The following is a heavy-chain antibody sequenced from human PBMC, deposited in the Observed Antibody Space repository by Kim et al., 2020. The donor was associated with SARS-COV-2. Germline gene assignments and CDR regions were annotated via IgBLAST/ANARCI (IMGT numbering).Heavy chain of an antibody. Sequence: SETLSLTCAVYGGSFSGYYWSWIRQPPGKGLEWIGEINHSGSTNYNPSLKSRVTISVDTSKNQFSLKLSSVTAADTAVYYCARGSNYGPYYYYYYMDVWGKGTTVTVSS. D-gene: IGHD4-4*01. J-gene: IGHJ6*03. CDR1: GGSFSGYY. CDR2: INHSGST. CDR3: ARGSNYGPYYYYYYMDV. V-gene: IGHV4-34*01.